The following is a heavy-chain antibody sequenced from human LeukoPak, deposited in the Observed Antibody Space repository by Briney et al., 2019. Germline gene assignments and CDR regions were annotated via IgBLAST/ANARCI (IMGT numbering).Heavy chain of an antibody. CDR2: IYHSGST. J-gene: IGHJ3*02. CDR1: GYSISSGYY. CDR3: ARGPYSYDSSGAFDI. Sequence: SSETLSLTCTVSGYSISSGYYWGWIRQPPGKGLEWIGSIYHSGSTYYNPSLKSRVTISVDTSKNQFSLKLSSVTAADTAVYFCARGPYSYDSSGAFDIWGQGTMVTVSS. D-gene: IGHD3-22*01. V-gene: IGHV4-38-2*02.